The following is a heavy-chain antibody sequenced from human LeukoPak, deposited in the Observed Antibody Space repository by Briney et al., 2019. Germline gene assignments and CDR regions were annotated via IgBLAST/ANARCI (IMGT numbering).Heavy chain of an antibody. CDR1: GFTFSSYA. V-gene: IGHV3-30-3*01. CDR2: ISYDGSNK. J-gene: IGHJ4*02. CDR3: ARATSFDY. Sequence: GGSLRLSCAASGFTFSSYAMHWVRQAPGKGLEWVAVISYDGSNKYYADSVKGRFTISRDNAKNSLYLQMNSLRAEDTAVYYCARATSFDYWGQGTLVTVSS.